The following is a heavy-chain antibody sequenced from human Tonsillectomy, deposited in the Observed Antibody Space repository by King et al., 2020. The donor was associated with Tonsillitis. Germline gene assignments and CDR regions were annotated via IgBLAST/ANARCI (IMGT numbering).Heavy chain of an antibody. D-gene: IGHD3-22*01. CDR3: AREGYYDSSGYSDAFDI. Sequence: VQLQQWGAGLLKPSETLSLTCAVYGGSFSGYYWSWIRQPPGRGLGWIGEIINSGRTNSTPSLKSRVTISVDTSKNQFSPKLSSVTAADTAVYYCAREGYYDSSGYSDAFDIWGQGTMVTVSS. V-gene: IGHV4-34*12. J-gene: IGHJ3*02. CDR1: GGSFSGYY. CDR2: IINSGRT.